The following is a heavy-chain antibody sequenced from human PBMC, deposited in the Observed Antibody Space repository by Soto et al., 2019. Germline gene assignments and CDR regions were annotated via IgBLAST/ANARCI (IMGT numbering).Heavy chain of an antibody. CDR3: DRGVVVTARTLTYYYYGMDV. J-gene: IGHJ6*02. D-gene: IGHD2-21*02. Sequence: PSETLSLTCSVSGGSISSGDYYWSWIRQPPGKGLEWIGYIYYSGSTYYNPSLKSRVTISVDTSKNQFSLKLSSVTAADTAVYYCDRGVVVTARTLTYYYYGMDVWGQGTTVTVSS. CDR1: GGSISSGDYY. CDR2: IYYSGST. V-gene: IGHV4-30-4*01.